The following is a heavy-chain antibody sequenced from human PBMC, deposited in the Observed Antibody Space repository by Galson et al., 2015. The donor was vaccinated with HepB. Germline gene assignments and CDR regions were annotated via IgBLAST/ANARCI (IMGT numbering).Heavy chain of an antibody. J-gene: IGHJ2*01. CDR1: GFTFSSYT. CDR2: ISSTGTTM. CDR3: ARVYFGSGSSSAYWYFDL. D-gene: IGHD3-10*01. Sequence: SLRLSCAASGFTFSSYTMNWVRQAPGKGLESVSYISSTGTTMYYADSAKGRFTISRYNAQNSLYLQMNSLRDEDTAVYYCARVYFGSGSSSAYWYFDLWGRGALVTVSS. V-gene: IGHV3-48*02.